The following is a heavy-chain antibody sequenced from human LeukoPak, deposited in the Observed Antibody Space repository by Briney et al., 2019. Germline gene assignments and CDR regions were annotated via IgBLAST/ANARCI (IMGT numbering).Heavy chain of an antibody. CDR3: ARANDNYYYYYMDV. V-gene: IGHV3-21*01. CDR1: GFTFSYYS. J-gene: IGHJ6*03. CDR2: ISSSSSYI. Sequence: GGSLRLSCAVSGFTFSYYSMNWVRQAPGKGLEWVSSISSSSSYIYYADSVKGRFTISRDNAKNSLYLQMNSLRAEDTAVYYCARANDNYYYYYMDVWGKGTTVTISS. D-gene: IGHD3-9*01.